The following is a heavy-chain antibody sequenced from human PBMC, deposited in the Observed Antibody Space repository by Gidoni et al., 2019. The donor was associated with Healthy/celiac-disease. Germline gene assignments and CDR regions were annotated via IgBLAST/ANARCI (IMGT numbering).Heavy chain of an antibody. J-gene: IGHJ6*03. CDR1: RFTFCRSS. V-gene: IGHV3-48*02. CDR2: ISSSSSTI. D-gene: IGHD2-2*02. CDR3: AREIESNTHYYYYYMDV. Sequence: EVQLVESGGGLVQPGVSLRPSCAASRFTFCRSSMNWVRQAPGQGLGWVSYISSSSSTIYYADSVKGRCTISRDNAKNSLYLQMNSLRDEDTAVYYCAREIESNTHYYYYYMDVWGKGTTVTVSS.